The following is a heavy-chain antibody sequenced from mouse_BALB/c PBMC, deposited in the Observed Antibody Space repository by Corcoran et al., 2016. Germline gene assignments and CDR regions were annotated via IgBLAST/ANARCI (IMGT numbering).Heavy chain of an antibody. Sequence: EVQLQQSGAELVRPGALVKLSCKASGFNIKDYYMHWVKQRPEQGLEWIGWIDPENGNTIYDPKFQGKASITADTSSNTAYLHLSSLTSEDTAVYYCALYGNFFAYWGQGTLVTVSA. CDR2: IDPENGNT. CDR1: GFNIKDYY. CDR3: ALYGNFFAY. V-gene: IGHV14-1*02. J-gene: IGHJ3*01. D-gene: IGHD2-10*02.